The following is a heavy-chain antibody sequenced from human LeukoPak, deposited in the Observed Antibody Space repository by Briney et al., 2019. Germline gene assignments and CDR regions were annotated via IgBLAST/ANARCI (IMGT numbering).Heavy chain of an antibody. Sequence: SETLSLTCTVSGYSISSGYYWGWIRQPPGKGLEWIGSIYHSGSTYYNPSLKSRVTISVDTSKNQFSLKLSSVTAADTAVYYCARDDRGTISWGQGTLVTVSS. CDR3: ARDDRGTIS. J-gene: IGHJ5*02. CDR1: GYSISSGYY. CDR2: IYHSGST. D-gene: IGHD3-9*01. V-gene: IGHV4-38-2*02.